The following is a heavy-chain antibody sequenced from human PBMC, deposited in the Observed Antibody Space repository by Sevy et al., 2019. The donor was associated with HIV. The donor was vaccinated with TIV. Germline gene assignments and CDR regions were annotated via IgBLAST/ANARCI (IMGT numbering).Heavy chain of an antibody. CDR3: ARPTNSGYCSGGSCSIFDY. Sequence: GESLKISCKGSGYRFTSYWIGWVRQMPGKGLEWMGIINPGDSETTYSPSFQGQVTITVDKSISTAYLQWSSPKASDTAIYYCARPTNSGYCSGGSCSIFDYWGQGTLVTVSS. D-gene: IGHD2-15*01. CDR2: INPGDSET. V-gene: IGHV5-51*01. J-gene: IGHJ4*02. CDR1: GYRFTSYW.